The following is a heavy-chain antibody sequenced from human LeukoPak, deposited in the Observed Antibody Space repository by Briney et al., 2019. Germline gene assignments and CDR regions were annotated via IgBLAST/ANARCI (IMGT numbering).Heavy chain of an antibody. D-gene: IGHD4-17*01. CDR2: TYSSGST. J-gene: IGHJ4*02. Sequence: PSETLSPTCTVSGASTSSHYCSSIRQPPPNRLEWIGYTYSSGSTNYNPSFTTRVTIPVDTPNNHPPPKLSSVTAADTAVYYCARHPPRGDGGLPFDYWGQGTLVTVSS. CDR3: ARHPPRGDGGLPFDY. V-gene: IGHV4-59*11. CDR1: GASTSSHY.